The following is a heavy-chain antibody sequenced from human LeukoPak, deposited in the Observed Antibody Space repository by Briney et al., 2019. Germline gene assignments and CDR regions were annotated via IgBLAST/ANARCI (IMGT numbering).Heavy chain of an antibody. CDR2: ISAYNGNT. J-gene: IGHJ4*02. CDR3: ARDLLYCSGGSCYPPEYFDY. V-gene: IGHV1-18*04. CDR1: GYTFTGYY. Sequence: ASVKVSCKASGYTFTGYYMHWVRQAPGQGLEWMGWISAYNGNTNYAQKLQGRVTMTTDTSTSTAYMELRSLRSDDTAVYYCARDLLYCSGGSCYPPEYFDYWGQGTLVTVSS. D-gene: IGHD2-15*01.